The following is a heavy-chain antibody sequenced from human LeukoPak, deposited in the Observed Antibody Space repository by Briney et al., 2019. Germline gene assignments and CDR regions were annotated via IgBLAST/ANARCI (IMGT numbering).Heavy chain of an antibody. CDR2: VSDIGSI. CDR3: AGHHPRNTVDF. CDR1: GGSISTYY. D-gene: IGHD2/OR15-2a*01. Sequence: PSETLSLTCTVSGGSISTYYWGWIRQPPGKGPEWIAYVSDIGSINYNPSLKSRVTISLDTSKNQLSLKLSSVTAADTAVYYCAGHHPRNTVDFWGQGTLVTVSS. J-gene: IGHJ4*02. V-gene: IGHV4-59*08.